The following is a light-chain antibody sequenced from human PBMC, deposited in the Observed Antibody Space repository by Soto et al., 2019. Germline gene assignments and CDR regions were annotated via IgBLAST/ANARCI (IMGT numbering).Light chain of an antibody. CDR1: RSDVGGYNY. CDR3: YSYAGSYTVV. Sequence: QSALTQPRSVSGSPGQSVTISCTGTRSDVGGYNYVTWYQQHPGRAPKVMIYDVKTRPSGVPDRFSGSKSGNTASLTISELQAEDEADYYCYSYAGSYTVVLGTGTQLTVL. J-gene: IGLJ1*01. V-gene: IGLV2-11*01. CDR2: DVK.